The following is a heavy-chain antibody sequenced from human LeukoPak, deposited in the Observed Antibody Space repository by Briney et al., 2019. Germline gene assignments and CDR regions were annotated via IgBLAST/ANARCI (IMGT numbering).Heavy chain of an antibody. D-gene: IGHD5-18*01. J-gene: IGHJ4*02. CDR1: GFTLSSNH. CDR2: FYSGGDT. Sequence: GGSLRLSCAVSGFTLSSNHMSWVRQAPGKGLEWVSVFYSGGDTPYADSVKGRFTISRDNSKNKLYLQMNSLRDEDTAVYYCAKDSGRGYSYGYVDYWGQGTLVTVSS. CDR3: AKDSGRGYSYGYVDY. V-gene: IGHV3-53*01.